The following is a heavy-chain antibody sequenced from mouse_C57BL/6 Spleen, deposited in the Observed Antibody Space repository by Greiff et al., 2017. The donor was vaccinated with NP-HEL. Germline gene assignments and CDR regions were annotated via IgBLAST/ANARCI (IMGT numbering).Heavy chain of an antibody. CDR1: GFTFSSYA. J-gene: IGHJ3*01. CDR2: ISDGGSYT. CDR3: AREGSYGAY. V-gene: IGHV5-4*01. Sequence: DVKLVESGGGLVKPGGSLKLSCAASGFTFSSYAMSWVRQTPEKRLEWVATISDGGSYTYYPDNVKGRFTISRDNAKNNLYLQMSHLKSEDTAMYYCAREGSYGAYWGQGTLVTVSA. D-gene: IGHD1-1*01.